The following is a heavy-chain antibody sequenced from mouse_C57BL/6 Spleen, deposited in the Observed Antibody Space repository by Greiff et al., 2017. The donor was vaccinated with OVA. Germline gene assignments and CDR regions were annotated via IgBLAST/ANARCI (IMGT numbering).Heavy chain of an antibody. J-gene: IGHJ3*01. CDR3: ARMAAGYDYDRAWFAY. D-gene: IGHD2-4*01. CDR1: GYTFTDYN. V-gene: IGHV1-18*01. Sequence: EVQLVESGPELVKPGASVKIPCKASGYTFTDYNMDWVKQSHGKSLEWIGDINPNTGGTIYNQKFKGKATLTVDKSSSTAYMELRSLTSEDTAVYYCARMAAGYDYDRAWFAYWGQGTLVTVSA. CDR2: INPNTGGT.